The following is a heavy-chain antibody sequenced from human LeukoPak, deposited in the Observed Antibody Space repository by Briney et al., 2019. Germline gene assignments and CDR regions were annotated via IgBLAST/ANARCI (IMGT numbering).Heavy chain of an antibody. Sequence: ASVNVSCKVSGYTLTELSMHWVRQAPGKGLEWMGGFDPEDGETIYAQKFQGRVTMTEDTSTDTAYMELSSLRSEDTAVYYCATRMYSSSWYEYYFDYWGQGTLVTVSS. D-gene: IGHD6-13*01. CDR2: FDPEDGET. J-gene: IGHJ4*02. CDR3: ATRMYSSSWYEYYFDY. CDR1: GYTLTELS. V-gene: IGHV1-24*01.